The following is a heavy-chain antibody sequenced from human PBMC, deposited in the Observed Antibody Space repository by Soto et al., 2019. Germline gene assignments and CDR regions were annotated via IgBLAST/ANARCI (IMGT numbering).Heavy chain of an antibody. D-gene: IGHD6-19*01. J-gene: IGHJ4*02. V-gene: IGHV1-8*01. CDR1: GYTLTNFD. Sequence: ASVKVSCKASGYTLTNFDISWVRQATGQGLEWMGWMDPKSGNADYAQKFQGRLTLTRNTSISTTYMELTSLTSDDTAVYYCASGRGWQDSWGQGTLVTVSS. CDR3: ASGRGWQDS. CDR2: MDPKSGNA.